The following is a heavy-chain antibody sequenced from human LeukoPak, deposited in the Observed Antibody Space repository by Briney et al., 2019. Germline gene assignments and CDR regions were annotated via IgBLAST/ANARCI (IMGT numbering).Heavy chain of an antibody. D-gene: IGHD2-15*01. CDR2: TSSSDAGK. J-gene: IGHJ4*02. Sequence: GGSLRLSCAASGFTFSSYWMSWVRRAPGKGLEWVSATSSSDAGKYYADSVRGRFTISRDNSRNTMYLQMNSLRAEDAAVYYCAKAPVTSCRGAFCYPFDSWGQGTVVTVSS. CDR1: GFTFSSYW. V-gene: IGHV3-23*01. CDR3: AKAPVTSCRGAFCYPFDS.